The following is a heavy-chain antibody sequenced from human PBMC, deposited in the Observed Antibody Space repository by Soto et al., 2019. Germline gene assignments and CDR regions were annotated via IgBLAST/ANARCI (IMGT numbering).Heavy chain of an antibody. V-gene: IGHV3-23*01. CDR1: GFTFSTFD. Sequence: GGSLRLSCAASGFTFSTFDMSWVRQAPGKGLEWVSAISGSGGSTYYADSVKGRFTISRDNSKNTLYLQMSSLRAEDTAVYYCAKDPPGLDPYYHGMDVRGQGTTVTVSS. CDR2: ISGSGGST. J-gene: IGHJ6*02. CDR3: AKDPPGLDPYYHGMDV.